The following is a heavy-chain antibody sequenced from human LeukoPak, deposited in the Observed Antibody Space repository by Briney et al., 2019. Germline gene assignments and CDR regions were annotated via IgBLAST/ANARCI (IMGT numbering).Heavy chain of an antibody. CDR2: FDPEDGET. CDR1: GCTLTELS. Sequence: ASVKVSCKVSGCTLTELSMHWVRQAPGKGLEWMGGFDPEDGETIYAQKFQGRVTMTEDTSTDTAYMELSSLRSEDTAVYYCATMGLLYRRLLDYWGQGTLVTVSS. V-gene: IGHV1-24*01. J-gene: IGHJ4*02. CDR3: ATMGLLYRRLLDY. D-gene: IGHD3-3*01.